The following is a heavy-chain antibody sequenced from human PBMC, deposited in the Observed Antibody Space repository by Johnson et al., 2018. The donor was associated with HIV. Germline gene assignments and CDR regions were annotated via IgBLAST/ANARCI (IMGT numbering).Heavy chain of an antibody. CDR3: ARAVRDYYDSSGYYYSFAFDI. V-gene: IGHV3-66*03. J-gene: IGHJ3*02. D-gene: IGHD3-22*01. CDR1: GFTVSSNY. CDR2: IYSGGRT. Sequence: EVQLVESGGGLIQPGGSLRLSCAASGFTVSSNYMSWVRQAPGKGLEWVSVIYSGGRTYYADSVKGRFTISRDNSKNTLYLQMNSLRAEDTAVYYCARAVRDYYDSSGYYYSFAFDIWGQGTMVTVSS.